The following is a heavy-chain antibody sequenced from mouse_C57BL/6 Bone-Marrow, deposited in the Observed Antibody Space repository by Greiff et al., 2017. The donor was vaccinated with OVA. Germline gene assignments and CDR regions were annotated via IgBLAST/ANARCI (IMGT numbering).Heavy chain of an antibody. CDR2: IWRGGST. CDR3: AKSSYYYLFDY. CDR1: GFSLTSYG. Sequence: QVQLKQPGPGLVQPSQSLSITCTVSGFSLTSYGVHWVRQSPGTGLEWLGVIWRGGSTDYNAAFMSRLSNTKDNSKSQVFLKSNILQADDTAVYYRAKSSYYYLFDYWGQGTTLTVSS. V-gene: IGHV2-5*01. D-gene: IGHD1-1*01. J-gene: IGHJ2*01.